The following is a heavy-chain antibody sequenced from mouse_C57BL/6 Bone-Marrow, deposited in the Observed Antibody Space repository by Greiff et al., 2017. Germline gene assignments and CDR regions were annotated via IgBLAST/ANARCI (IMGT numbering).Heavy chain of an antibody. Sequence: VQLQQPGAELVRPGSSVKLSCKASGYTFTSYWMHWVKQRPIQGLEWIGNIDPSDSDTHYNQKFKDKATLTVDKSSSTAYMQLSSLTSEDSAVCYSARSHDSSGPSSAYWGQGTLVTVSA. V-gene: IGHV1-52*01. CDR1: GYTFTSYW. J-gene: IGHJ3*01. D-gene: IGHD3-2*02. CDR2: IDPSDSDT. CDR3: ARSHDSSGPSSAY.